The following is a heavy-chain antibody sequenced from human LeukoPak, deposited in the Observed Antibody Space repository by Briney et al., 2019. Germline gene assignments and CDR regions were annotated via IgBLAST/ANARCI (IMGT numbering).Heavy chain of an antibody. CDR2: IIPIFGTA. J-gene: IGHJ4*02. CDR1: GGTFSSYA. CDR3: ARGDNGYGSGSYRRYFDY. Sequence: ASVKVSCKASGGTFSSYAISWVRQAPGQGLEWMGRIIPIFGTANYAQKFQGRVTITADKSTSTAYMELSSLRSEDTAVYYCARGDNGYGSGSYRRYFDYWGQGTLVTVSS. D-gene: IGHD3-10*01. V-gene: IGHV1-69*06.